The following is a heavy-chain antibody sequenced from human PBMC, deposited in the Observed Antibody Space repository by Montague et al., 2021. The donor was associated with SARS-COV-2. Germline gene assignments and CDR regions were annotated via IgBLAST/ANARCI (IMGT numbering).Heavy chain of an antibody. V-gene: IGHV4-39*07. CDR1: GGSIRSTNFY. CDR2: IYEGDTT. D-gene: IGHD6-19*01. Sequence: SETLSLTCTVSGGSIRSTNFYWGWIRQSPGKGLEWLGYIYEGDTTYYNPSLKSRVAISLDTPKKQFSLKIASLIVADTAIYYCVTPGETAVAGQFDYWGPGILVTVSS. CDR3: VTPGETAVAGQFDY. J-gene: IGHJ4*02.